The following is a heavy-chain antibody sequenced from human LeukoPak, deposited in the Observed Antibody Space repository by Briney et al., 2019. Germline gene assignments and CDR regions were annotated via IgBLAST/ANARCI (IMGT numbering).Heavy chain of an antibody. CDR3: ATWRPYYYDSPTI. CDR1: GYTLTELS. V-gene: IGHV1-24*01. Sequence: ASVKVSCKVSGYTLTELSMHWVRQAPGKGLEWMGGFDPEDGETIYAQKFQGRVTMTEGTSTDTAYMELSSLRSEDTAVYYCATWRPYYYDSPTIWGQGTMVTVSS. CDR2: FDPEDGET. D-gene: IGHD3-22*01. J-gene: IGHJ3*02.